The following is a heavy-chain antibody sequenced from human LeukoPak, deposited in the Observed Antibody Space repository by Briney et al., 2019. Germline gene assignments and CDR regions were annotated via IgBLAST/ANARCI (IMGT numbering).Heavy chain of an antibody. CDR1: GFTFSSYG. CDR2: IWYDGSNK. CDR3: ARVVLSRGERDY. J-gene: IGHJ4*02. V-gene: IGHV3-33*01. Sequence: GGSLRLSCAASGFTFSSYGMHWVRQAPGKGLEWVAVIWYDGSNKYYADSVKGRFTISRDNSKNTLYLQMNSLRAEDTALYYCARVVLSRGERDYWGQGTLVTVSS. D-gene: IGHD5-24*01.